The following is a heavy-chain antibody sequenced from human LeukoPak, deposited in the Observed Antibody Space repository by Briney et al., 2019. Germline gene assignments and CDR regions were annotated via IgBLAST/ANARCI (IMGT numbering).Heavy chain of an antibody. CDR1: GGSISSGDYY. CDR2: IYYSGST. V-gene: IGHV4-30-4*01. CDR3: ARFLYDSSGYYYSYFDY. J-gene: IGHJ4*02. D-gene: IGHD3-22*01. Sequence: SQTLSLTCTVSGGSISSGDYYWSWIRQPPGKGLEWIGYIYYSGSTYYNPSLESRVTIPVDTSKNQFSLKLSSVTAADTAVYYCARFLYDSSGYYYSYFDYWGQGTLVTVSS.